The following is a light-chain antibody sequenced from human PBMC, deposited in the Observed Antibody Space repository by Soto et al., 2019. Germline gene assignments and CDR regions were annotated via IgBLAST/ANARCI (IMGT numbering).Light chain of an antibody. Sequence: EIVMTRARATLTVSPGESATLSCRASQSVSILLAWYQQKPGQAPRLIIHGATTRATGIPDRFSGSGSGTEFTLTISRLQSEDFAVYYCQKYNNWPRTFGQGTKVDIK. J-gene: IGKJ1*01. CDR2: GAT. V-gene: IGKV3-15*01. CDR3: QKYNNWPRT. CDR1: QSVSIL.